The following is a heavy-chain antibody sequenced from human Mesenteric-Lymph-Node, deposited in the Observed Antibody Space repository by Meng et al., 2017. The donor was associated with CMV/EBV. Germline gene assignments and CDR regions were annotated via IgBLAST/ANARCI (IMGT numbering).Heavy chain of an antibody. D-gene: IGHD4-17*01. CDR2: LSSSWRA. CDR3: ARDQTTMITDAGLGYFRLDP. Sequence: NSCLAWVRPPPVAGLEWVGHLSSSWRASYNSSLTRRVSMSIDTSKNRFSLKLRSVTAADTAVYYCARDQTTMITDAGLGYFRLDPWGQGALVTVSS. V-gene: IGHV4/OR15-8*02. J-gene: IGHJ5*02. CDR1: NSC.